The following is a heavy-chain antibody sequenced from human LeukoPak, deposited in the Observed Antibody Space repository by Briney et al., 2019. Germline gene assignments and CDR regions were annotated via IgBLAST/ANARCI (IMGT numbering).Heavy chain of an antibody. CDR1: GGSFSGYY. CDR3: ARAPFQRGYYFDY. Sequence: PSETLSLTCAVYGGSFSGYYWSWIRQPPGKGLEWIGEINHSGSTNYNPSLKSRVTISVDTSKNQFSLKLSSVTAADTAVYYCARAPFQRGYYFDYWGQGTLVTVSS. V-gene: IGHV4-34*01. J-gene: IGHJ4*02. CDR2: INHSGST. D-gene: IGHD2/OR15-2a*01.